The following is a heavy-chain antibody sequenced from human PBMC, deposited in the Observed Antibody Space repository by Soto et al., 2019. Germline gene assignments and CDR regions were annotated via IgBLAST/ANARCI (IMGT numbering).Heavy chain of an antibody. CDR3: AVGEYDFWSGYHWFDP. J-gene: IGHJ5*02. Sequence: SETLSLTCTVSGGSISSSGYYWGWIRQPPGKGLEWIGSIYYSGSTYYNPSLKSRVTISVDTSKNQFSLKLSSVTAADTAVYYCAVGEYDFWSGYHWFDPWGQGTLGTVS. CDR1: GGSISSSGYY. CDR2: IYYSGST. V-gene: IGHV4-39*01. D-gene: IGHD3-3*01.